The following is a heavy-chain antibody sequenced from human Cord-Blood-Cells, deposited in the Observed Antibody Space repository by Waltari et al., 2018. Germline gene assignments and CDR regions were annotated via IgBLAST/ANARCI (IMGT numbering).Heavy chain of an antibody. J-gene: IGHJ5*02. Sequence: QVQLVQSGAEVKKPGASVKVSCTASGYTFTSYEINWVRQATGQGLEWMGWMNPNSGNTGYAQKFQGRVTITRNTSISTAYMELSSLRSEDTAVYYCARVVPAALNWFDPWGQGTLVTVSS. CDR2: MNPNSGNT. D-gene: IGHD2-2*01. V-gene: IGHV1-8*03. CDR1: GYTFTSYE. CDR3: ARVVPAALNWFDP.